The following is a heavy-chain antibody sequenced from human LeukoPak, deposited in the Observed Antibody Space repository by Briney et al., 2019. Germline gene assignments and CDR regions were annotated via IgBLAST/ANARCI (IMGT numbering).Heavy chain of an antibody. CDR3: ARDRKGIIRYYFDY. J-gene: IGHJ4*02. CDR1: GFTFSSYA. V-gene: IGHV3-30-3*01. Sequence: GWSLRLSCAASGFTFSSYAMHWVRQAPGKGLEWVAVISYDGSNKYYADSVKGRFTISRDNSKNTLYLQMNSLRAEDTAVYYCARDRKGIIRYYFDYWGQGTLVTVSS. CDR2: ISYDGSNK. D-gene: IGHD3-10*01.